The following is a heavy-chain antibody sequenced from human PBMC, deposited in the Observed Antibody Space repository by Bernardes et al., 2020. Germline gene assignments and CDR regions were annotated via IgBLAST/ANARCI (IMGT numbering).Heavy chain of an antibody. CDR3: AKGTTGTTGGAFDI. J-gene: IGHJ3*02. V-gene: IGHV3-64D*06. Sequence: GSLRLSCSASGVTFSPYAMYWVRQAPGKGLEYVSSISSNGGNTYYADSVKGRFTISRDNSKNTVYLQLSSLRTEDTAVFYCAKGTTGTTGGAFDIWGQGTMVTVSS. CDR2: ISSNGGNT. CDR1: GVTFSPYA. D-gene: IGHD1-1*01.